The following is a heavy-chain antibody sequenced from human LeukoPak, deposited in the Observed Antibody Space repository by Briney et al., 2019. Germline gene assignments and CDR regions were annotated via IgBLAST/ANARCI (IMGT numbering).Heavy chain of an antibody. V-gene: IGHV3-74*03. CDR2: IGSDGGST. CDR3: ARGGSGNFYY. J-gene: IGHJ4*02. D-gene: IGHD1-26*01. CDR1: GFTFSGYW. Sequence: GGSLRLACTASGFTFSGYWMNWVRQAPGKGLVWVSRIGSDGGSTTYADSVKGRLTISRDNAKNTLYLQMTSLRAEDTAVYYCARGGSGNFYYWGQGTLVTVSS.